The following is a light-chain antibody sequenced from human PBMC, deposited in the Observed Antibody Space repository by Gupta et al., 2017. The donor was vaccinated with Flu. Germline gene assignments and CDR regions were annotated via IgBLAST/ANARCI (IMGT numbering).Light chain of an antibody. CDR1: SSNIGAGYD. CDR2: GNS. J-gene: IGLJ1*01. Sequence: SVLTQPPSVSGAPGPRVTISCTGGSSNIGAGYDVHWYQQLPGTAPKLLIYGNSNRPSGVPDRFSGSKSGTSASLAITGLQAEDEADYYCQSYDSSLSGWVFGTGTKVTVL. CDR3: QSYDSSLSGWV. V-gene: IGLV1-40*01.